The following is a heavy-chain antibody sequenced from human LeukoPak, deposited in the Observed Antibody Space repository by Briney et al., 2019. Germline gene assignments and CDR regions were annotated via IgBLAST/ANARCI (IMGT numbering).Heavy chain of an antibody. J-gene: IGHJ4*02. V-gene: IGHV3-21*01. CDR3: ARDPTSHNWGYSDY. CDR1: GLTFVGYT. Sequence: GGSLRLSCAASGLTFVGYTMNWVRQTPGGGVEWGCSVTSGSIYIYYADSVKGRFTISRDNSKNTLYLQMNSLRAEDTAVYYCARDPTSHNWGYSDYWGQGTLVTVSS. CDR2: VTSGSIYI. D-gene: IGHD7-27*01.